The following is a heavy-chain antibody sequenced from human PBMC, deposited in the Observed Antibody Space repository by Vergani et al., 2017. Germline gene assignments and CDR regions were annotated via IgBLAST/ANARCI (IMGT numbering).Heavy chain of an antibody. D-gene: IGHD3-10*01. CDR3: ARVGNYYGSGSSKRNWFDP. CDR1: GGSISSSSYY. V-gene: IGHV4-39*01. J-gene: IGHJ5*02. Sequence: QLQLQESGPGLVKPSETLSLTCTVSGGSISSSSYYWGWIRQPPGKGLEWIGSIYYSGSTYYNPSLKSRVTISVDTSKNQFSLKLSSVTAADTAVYYCARVGNYYGSGSSKRNWFDPWGQGTLVTVSS. CDR2: IYYSGST.